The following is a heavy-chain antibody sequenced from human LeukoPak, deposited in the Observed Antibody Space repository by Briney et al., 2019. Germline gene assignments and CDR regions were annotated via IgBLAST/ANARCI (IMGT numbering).Heavy chain of an antibody. Sequence: SVKVSCKASGYTFTYRYLHWVRQAPGQALEWMGWITPFNGNTNYAQKFQDRVTITRDRSMTTAYMELSSLRSEDTAMYYCANGPDGYNTYWGQGTLVTVSS. D-gene: IGHD5-24*01. CDR3: ANGPDGYNTY. CDR2: ITPFNGNT. CDR1: GYTFTYRY. J-gene: IGHJ4*02. V-gene: IGHV1-45*02.